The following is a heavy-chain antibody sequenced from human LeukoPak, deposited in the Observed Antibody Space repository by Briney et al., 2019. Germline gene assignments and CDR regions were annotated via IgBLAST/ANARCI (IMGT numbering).Heavy chain of an antibody. Sequence: GGSLRLSCAASEFTISIHWMHWVRQVPGKGLLWVARINTDGRASTYADSVKGRFTISRDNSKNTLYLQMNSLRAEDTAVYYCARDRSRGYMDVWGKGTTVTVSS. J-gene: IGHJ6*03. CDR3: ARDRSRGYMDV. V-gene: IGHV3-74*01. CDR2: INTDGRAS. D-gene: IGHD1-26*01. CDR1: EFTISIHW.